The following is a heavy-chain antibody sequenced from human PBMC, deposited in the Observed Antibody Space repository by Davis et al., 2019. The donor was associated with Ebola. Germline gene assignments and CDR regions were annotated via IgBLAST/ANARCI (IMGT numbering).Heavy chain of an antibody. CDR2: ILYDGSNK. Sequence: GGSLRLSCAASGFSFSSYAMHWVRQAPGKGLEWVAVILYDGSNKYYADSAKGRFTISRDNAKNSLYLQMNSLRAEDTAVYYCARERYYYDSSGYYPRSAFDIWGQGTMVTVSS. CDR3: ARERYYYDSSGYYPRSAFDI. CDR1: GFSFSSYA. J-gene: IGHJ3*02. D-gene: IGHD3-22*01. V-gene: IGHV3-30-3*01.